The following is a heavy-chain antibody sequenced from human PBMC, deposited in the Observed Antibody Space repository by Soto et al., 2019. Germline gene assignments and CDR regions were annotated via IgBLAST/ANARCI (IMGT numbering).Heavy chain of an antibody. D-gene: IGHD6-13*01. CDR2: LSDSGDSI. CDR3: AKVSSSWYAGFFDL. V-gene: IGHV3-23*01. Sequence: PGGSLRLSCAASGFSVDTNYLVWVRQAPGKGLEWVSGLSDSGDSIYYADSVKGRFTIYRDNSMNTLYLQMNTLRVEDTAVYYCAKVSSSWYAGFFDLWGQGTLVTVSS. CDR1: GFSVDTNY. J-gene: IGHJ4*02.